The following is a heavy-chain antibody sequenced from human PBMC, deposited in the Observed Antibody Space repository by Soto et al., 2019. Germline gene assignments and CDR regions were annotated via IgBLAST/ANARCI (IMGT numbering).Heavy chain of an antibody. CDR3: ARAGYDYDWTSFDS. D-gene: IGHD3-22*01. CDR1: GFTFSDYY. CDR2: SRNRAQSYTT. J-gene: IGHJ4*02. V-gene: IGHV3-72*01. Sequence: PGGSLRLSCVASGFTFSDYYMDWVRQAPGKGLEWVARSRNRAQSYTTVYAASVKGRFTVSRDDSKNLFYLQMNSLKTEDTAMYFCARAGYDYDWTSFDSWGQGTLLTVSS.